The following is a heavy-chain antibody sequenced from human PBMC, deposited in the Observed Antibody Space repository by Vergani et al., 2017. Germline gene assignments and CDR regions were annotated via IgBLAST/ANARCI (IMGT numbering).Heavy chain of an antibody. J-gene: IGHJ4*02. CDR3: TRGYKYGYD. CDR2: IRTSENGGTS. V-gene: IGHV3-49*04. D-gene: IGHD5-18*01. CDR1: GFPFHDFG. Sequence: EVKWVESGGGLVQPGQSLRLACITSGFPFHDFGINWVRQAPGKGLEWISLIRTSENGGTSHYAASVAGRFSISRDDSKSVAYLQMDGLKTDDTATYYCTRGYKYGYDWGQGTLVTVSS.